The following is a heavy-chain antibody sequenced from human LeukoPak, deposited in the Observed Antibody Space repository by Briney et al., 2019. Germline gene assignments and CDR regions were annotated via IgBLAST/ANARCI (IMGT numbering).Heavy chain of an antibody. CDR2: ISGSGGST. CDR3: AKNGDRGAYCTGGTCYPYFYYYMDV. Sequence: GGSLRLSCAASGFTFASYGMSWVRPAPGKGLEWVSSISGSGGSTYYADSVKGRFTISRDTSKNTLYLQMNSLRAEDTAVYYCAKNGDRGAYCTGGTCYPYFYYYMDVWGKGTTVTI. CDR1: GFTFASYG. V-gene: IGHV3-23*01. J-gene: IGHJ6*03. D-gene: IGHD2-15*01.